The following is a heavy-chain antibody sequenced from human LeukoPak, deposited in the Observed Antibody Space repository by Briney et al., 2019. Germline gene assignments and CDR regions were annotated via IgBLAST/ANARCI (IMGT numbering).Heavy chain of an antibody. CDR1: GGSFSGYY. CDR2: INHSGST. CDR3: ARDYYDSSGKIHDAFDI. D-gene: IGHD3-22*01. J-gene: IGHJ3*02. Sequence: SETLSLTCAVYGGSFSGYYWSWIRQPPGKGLEWIGGINHSGSTNYNPSLKSRVTISVDTSKNQFSLKLSSVTAADTAVYYCARDYYDSSGKIHDAFDIWGQGTMVTVSS. V-gene: IGHV4-34*01.